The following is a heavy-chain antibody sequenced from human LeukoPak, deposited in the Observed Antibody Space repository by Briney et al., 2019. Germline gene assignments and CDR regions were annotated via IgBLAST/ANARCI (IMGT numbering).Heavy chain of an antibody. Sequence: GGSLRLSCAASGFTVSSNYVSWVRQAPGKGLEWVSVIYSDSNSTYYADSVKGRFTVSRDNSRNTVYLQMNSLRAEDTAFYYCARDLNLHYWGQGTLVTVSS. CDR2: IYSDSNST. CDR3: ARDLNLHY. V-gene: IGHV3-66*01. CDR1: GFTVSSNY. J-gene: IGHJ4*02.